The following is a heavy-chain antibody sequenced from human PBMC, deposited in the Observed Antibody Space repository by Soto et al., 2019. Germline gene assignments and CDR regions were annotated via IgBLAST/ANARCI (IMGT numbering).Heavy chain of an antibody. D-gene: IGHD1-26*01. J-gene: IGHJ6*02. V-gene: IGHV3-30*18. Sequence: QGQLVESGGGVVQPGRSLSLSCAASRFTFSNYGIHWVRQAPGKGLEWVAVISYDGSNKYSADSVKGRFTISRDNSTNTLYLQMNRLKTADTAVYYCTKSEIKLLGDHIDVWGQGTTVTVSS. CDR1: RFTFSNYG. CDR2: ISYDGSNK. CDR3: TKSEIKLLGDHIDV.